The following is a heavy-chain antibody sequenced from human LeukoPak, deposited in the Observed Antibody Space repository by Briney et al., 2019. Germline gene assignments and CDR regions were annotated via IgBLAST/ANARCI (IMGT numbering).Heavy chain of an antibody. D-gene: IGHD2-15*01. V-gene: IGHV4-34*10. J-gene: IGHJ4*02. Sequence: PSETLSLTCAVYGGSFSDYYWSWIRQPPGKGLEWIGEINHSGSTNYNPSLKSRVTMSVDTSKNQFSLKLSSVTAADTAVYYCARDVGGPTFDYWGQGTLVTVSS. CDR1: GGSFSDYY. CDR2: INHSGST. CDR3: ARDVGGPTFDY.